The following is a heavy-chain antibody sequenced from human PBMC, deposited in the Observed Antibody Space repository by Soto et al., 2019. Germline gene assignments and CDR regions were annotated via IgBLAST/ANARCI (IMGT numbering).Heavy chain of an antibody. Sequence: PGESLKISCKGSGYSFTSYWISWVRQMPGKGLEWMGRIDPSDSYTNYSPSFQGHVTISADKSISTAYLQWSSLKASDTAMYYCARLDTESYYYYYGMDVWGQGTTVTVSS. CDR3: ARLDTESYYYYYGMDV. D-gene: IGHD2-2*02. CDR1: GYSFTSYW. J-gene: IGHJ6*02. V-gene: IGHV5-10-1*01. CDR2: IDPSDSYT.